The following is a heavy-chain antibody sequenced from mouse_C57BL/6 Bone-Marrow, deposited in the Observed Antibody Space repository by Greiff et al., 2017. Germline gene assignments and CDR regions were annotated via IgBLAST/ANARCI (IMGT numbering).Heavy chain of an antibody. CDR1: GFTFSSYA. CDR2: ISDGGSYT. CDR3: ASYDFRDYYAMDY. V-gene: IGHV5-4*03. J-gene: IGHJ4*01. Sequence: EVKLVESGGGLVKPGGSLKLSCAASGFTFSSYAMSWVRQTPEKRLEWVATISDGGSYTYYPDNVKGRFTISRDNAKNNLYLQMSHLKSEDTAMYYCASYDFRDYYAMDYWGQGTSVTVSS. D-gene: IGHD2-12*01.